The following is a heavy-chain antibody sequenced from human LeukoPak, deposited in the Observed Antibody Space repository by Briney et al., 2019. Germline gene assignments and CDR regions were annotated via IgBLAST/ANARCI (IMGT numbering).Heavy chain of an antibody. D-gene: IGHD3-10*01. V-gene: IGHV3-23*01. CDR2: ISGSGGST. CDR1: GFTFSSYA. CDR3: AKVILWFGELTYFDY. J-gene: IGHJ4*02. Sequence: GGSLRLSCAASGFTFSSYAMSWVRQAPGKGLEWVSAISGSGGSTYYADSVKGRFTISRDNSKNTLYLQMNSLRAEDTAVYYCAKVILWFGELTYFDYWGQGTLVTVSS.